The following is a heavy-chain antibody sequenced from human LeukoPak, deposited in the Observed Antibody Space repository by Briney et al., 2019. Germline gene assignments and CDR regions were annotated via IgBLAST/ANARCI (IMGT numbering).Heavy chain of an antibody. CDR1: GGTFSSYA. D-gene: IGHD3-22*01. V-gene: IGHV1-18*01. CDR3: ARDAITISGYYDSRGPFDY. J-gene: IGHJ4*02. Sequence: ASVKVSCKASGGTFSSYAISWVRQAPGQGLEWMGWISAYNGNTSYAQKLQGRVTMTTDASTSTAYMELRSLRSDDTAVYYCARDAITISGYYDSRGPFDYWGQGTLVTVSS. CDR2: ISAYNGNT.